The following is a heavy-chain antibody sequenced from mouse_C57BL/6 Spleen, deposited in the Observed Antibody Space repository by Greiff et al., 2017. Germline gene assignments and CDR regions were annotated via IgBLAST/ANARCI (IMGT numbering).Heavy chain of an antibody. D-gene: IGHD3-2*02. V-gene: IGHV5-4*01. J-gene: IGHJ3*01. CDR2: ISDGGSYT. Sequence: EVQLVESGGGLVKPGGSLKLSCAASGFTFSSYAMSWVRQTPEKRLEWVATISDGGSYTYYPDNVKGRFTISRDNAKNNLYLQMSRLKSEDTAMYYCARGGQLRLPVAYWGQGTLVTVSA. CDR1: GFTFSSYA. CDR3: ARGGQLRLPVAY.